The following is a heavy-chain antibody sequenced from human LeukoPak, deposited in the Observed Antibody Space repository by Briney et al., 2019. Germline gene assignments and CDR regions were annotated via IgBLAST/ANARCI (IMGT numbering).Heavy chain of an antibody. D-gene: IGHD1-26*01. V-gene: IGHV4-39*01. Sequence: SETLSLTCTVSGGSISSSNCFWGWIRQPPGKGLEWIGTIYYSGWTTYYNPSLKSRVTISVDTSKNQFSLKLTSVTAADTAVYYCARQDSGNYFPILDYWGQGTLVTVSS. CDR3: ARQDSGNYFPILDY. CDR1: GGSISSSNCF. J-gene: IGHJ4*02. CDR2: IYYSGWTT.